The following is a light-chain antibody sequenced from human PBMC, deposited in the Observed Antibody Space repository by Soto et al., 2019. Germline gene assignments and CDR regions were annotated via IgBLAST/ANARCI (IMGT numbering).Light chain of an antibody. Sequence: DIVMTQSPDSLAVSLGERATINCESSQSILYSSNNNNYLAWYQQKPGQPPKLLIYWASTRESGVPDRFSGSGSVTHFTLTISSLQAEDVAVYYCQQYLSAPWTFGQGTKVEIK. J-gene: IGKJ1*01. V-gene: IGKV4-1*01. CDR3: QQYLSAPWT. CDR2: WAS. CDR1: QSILYSSNNNNY.